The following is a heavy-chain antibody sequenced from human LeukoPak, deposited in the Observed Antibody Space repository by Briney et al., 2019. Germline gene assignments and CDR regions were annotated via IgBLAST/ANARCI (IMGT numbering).Heavy chain of an antibody. Sequence: GGSLRLSCAASGVTFSDYYMSWFRQAPGKGLECISYINQSGNTIYYAASVKGRFTISRDNAKGSLYVQMNSLRAEDTAVYYCTRDRRPNLAEGFQRPYFDYWGQGTLVTVSS. CDR3: TRDRRPNLAEGFQRPYFDY. J-gene: IGHJ4*02. D-gene: IGHD3-3*02. CDR1: GVTFSDYY. V-gene: IGHV3-11*04. CDR2: INQSGNTI.